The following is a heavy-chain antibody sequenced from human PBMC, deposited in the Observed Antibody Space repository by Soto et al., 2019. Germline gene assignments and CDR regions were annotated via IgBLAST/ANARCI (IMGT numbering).Heavy chain of an antibody. Sequence: GESLKISCKGSGYSFTSYWIGWVRQMPGKGLEWMGIIYPGDSDTRYSPSFQGQVTISADKSISTAYLQWSSLKASDTAMYYCARDAPDYYGSENPNAFDIWGQGTMVTVSS. CDR2: IYPGDSDT. CDR3: ARDAPDYYGSENPNAFDI. V-gene: IGHV5-51*01. D-gene: IGHD3-10*01. CDR1: GYSFTSYW. J-gene: IGHJ3*02.